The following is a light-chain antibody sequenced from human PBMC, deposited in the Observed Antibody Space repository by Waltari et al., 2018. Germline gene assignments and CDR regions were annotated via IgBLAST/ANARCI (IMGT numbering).Light chain of an antibody. CDR2: GTS. CDR1: GPNLGAGYV. Sequence: QSVLTQPPSVSGPPGQRAPISCTGSGPNLGAGYVVHWYQQHPGKAPKLLIYGTSTRPPGVPDRFFGSQSGTSASLAITALQAEDEAEYYCQSYDTSLSVVFGGGTKLTVL. J-gene: IGLJ2*01. V-gene: IGLV1-40*01. CDR3: QSYDTSLSVV.